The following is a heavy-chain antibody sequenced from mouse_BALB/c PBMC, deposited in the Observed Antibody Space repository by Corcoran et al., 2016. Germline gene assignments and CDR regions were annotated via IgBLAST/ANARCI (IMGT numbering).Heavy chain of an antibody. D-gene: IGHD2-1*01. CDR2: IDPKNGGT. CDR3: TRGDLYYGNYVDLAY. V-gene: IGHV1-18*01. J-gene: IGHJ3*01. Sequence: EVQLQQSGPEQVKPGASVKISCKTSGYTFTEYTMHWVKQSHGKSLEWVGGIDPKNGGTNFNQKFKGKATLTVDKSSGTAYMERRSLTSEDSAVYYCTRGDLYYGNYVDLAYWGQGTLVTVSA. CDR1: GYTFTEYT.